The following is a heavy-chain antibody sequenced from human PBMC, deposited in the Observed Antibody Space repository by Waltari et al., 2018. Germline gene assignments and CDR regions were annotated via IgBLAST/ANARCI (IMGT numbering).Heavy chain of an antibody. CDR2: IYTMGSP. CDR3: ARSWGSGSSWYRQGAFDI. D-gene: IGHD6-13*01. V-gene: IGHV4-4*07. Sequence: QVQLQESGPGLVKPSETLSLTCTVSGGSISSYYWSWIRQPAGQGLEWIGRIYTMGSPNYNPSLKSRVTMSVDTSKNQFSLKLSSVTAADTAVYYCARSWGSGSSWYRQGAFDIWGQGTMVTVSS. J-gene: IGHJ3*02. CDR1: GGSISSYY.